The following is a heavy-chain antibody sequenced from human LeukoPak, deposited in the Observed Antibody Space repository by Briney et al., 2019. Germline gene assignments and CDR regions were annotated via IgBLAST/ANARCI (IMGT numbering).Heavy chain of an antibody. CDR1: GFTFSSYA. CDR2: ISGSGGST. D-gene: IGHD5-18*01. CDR3: ANQLWSQGIYYYYYMDV. V-gene: IGHV3-23*01. Sequence: PGGSLRLSCAASGFTFSSYAMSWVRQAPGKGLEWVSAISGSGGSTYYAESVKGRFTISRDNSKNTLYLQMNSLRAEDTAVYYCANQLWSQGIYYYYYMDVWGKGTTVTVSS. J-gene: IGHJ6*03.